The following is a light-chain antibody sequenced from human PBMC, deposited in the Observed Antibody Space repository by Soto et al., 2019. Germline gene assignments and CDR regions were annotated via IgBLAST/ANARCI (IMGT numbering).Light chain of an antibody. CDR2: AAS. J-gene: IGKJ1*01. CDR1: QSINNY. V-gene: IGKV1-39*01. Sequence: DIQMTQSPSSLSASVGDRVTITCRASQSINNYLNWYQQKPGKAPKVLVYAASSLQSGVPSRFSGSGSGTEFTLTISGLQPEDSASYFCQKSYNTPLTFGQGTTVEI. CDR3: QKSYNTPLT.